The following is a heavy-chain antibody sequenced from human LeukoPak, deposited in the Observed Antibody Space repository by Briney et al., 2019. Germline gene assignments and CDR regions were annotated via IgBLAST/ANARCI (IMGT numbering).Heavy chain of an antibody. CDR1: GFTFSSYS. Sequence: PGGALRLSCAASGFTFSSYSMNWVRQAPGKGLEWVSYIRSSSRTIYYADSVKGRFTISRDNAKNSLYLQMNSLRAEDTAVYYCARVQSGIYAYYYYMDVWGKGTTVTVSS. J-gene: IGHJ6*03. CDR2: IRSSSRTI. D-gene: IGHD1-26*01. V-gene: IGHV3-48*01. CDR3: ARVQSGIYAYYYYMDV.